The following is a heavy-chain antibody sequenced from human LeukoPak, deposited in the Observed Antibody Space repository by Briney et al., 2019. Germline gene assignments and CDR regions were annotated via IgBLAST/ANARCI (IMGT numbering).Heavy chain of an antibody. D-gene: IGHD2-2*01. Sequence: ASVKVSCKASGYTFTSYGISWVRQAPGQGLEWMGWISAYNGNANYAQKLQGRVTMTTDTSTSTTYMELRSLRSDDTAVYYCARRGVPAATNYFDYWGQGTLVTVSS. CDR2: ISAYNGNA. V-gene: IGHV1-18*04. CDR1: GYTFTSYG. CDR3: ARRGVPAATNYFDY. J-gene: IGHJ4*02.